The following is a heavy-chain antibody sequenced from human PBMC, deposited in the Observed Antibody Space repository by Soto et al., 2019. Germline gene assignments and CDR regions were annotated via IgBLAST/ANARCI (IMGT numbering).Heavy chain of an antibody. D-gene: IGHD6-13*01. V-gene: IGHV3-53*02. CDR1: GFTVSSNY. CDR2: IYSGGST. Sequence: EVQLVETGGGLIQPGGSLRLSCAASGFTVSSNYMSWVRQAPGKGLEWVSVIYSGGSTYYADSVKGRFTISRDNSKNTLYLQMNSLRAEDTAVYYCAGEGIAAADGGMDVWGQGTTVTVSS. CDR3: AGEGIAAADGGMDV. J-gene: IGHJ6*02.